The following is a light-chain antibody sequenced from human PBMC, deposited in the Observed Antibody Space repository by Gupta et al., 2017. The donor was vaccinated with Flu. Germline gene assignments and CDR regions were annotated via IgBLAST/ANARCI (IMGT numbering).Light chain of an antibody. J-gene: IGKJ5*01. V-gene: IGKV1-5*03. CDR3: QQDSNYPLT. CDR2: MSS. CDR1: QSISSW. Sequence: DIQMTQSPSTLSASVVGRVTITCRASQSISSWLAWYQLKPGKAPNLLIYMSSSLHSGVPSRFSGSGSGTEFTLTITSLQPEDFAIYYCQQDSNYPLTFGQGTRLDIE.